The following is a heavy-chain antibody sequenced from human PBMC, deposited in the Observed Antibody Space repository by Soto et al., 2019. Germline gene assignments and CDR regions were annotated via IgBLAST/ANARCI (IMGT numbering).Heavy chain of an antibody. J-gene: IGHJ6*02. CDR2: ISGSGVST. CDR1: GFTFSSYA. Sequence: EVQLLESGGGLVQPGGSLRLSCAASGFTFSSYAVSWVRQAPGKGLEWVSAISGSGVSTYYADSVKGRFTISRDNSKNTLYLQMNSLSAEDTAVYYCAKEKAYSSGWDGMDVWGQGTTVTVSS. V-gene: IGHV3-23*01. D-gene: IGHD6-19*01. CDR3: AKEKAYSSGWDGMDV.